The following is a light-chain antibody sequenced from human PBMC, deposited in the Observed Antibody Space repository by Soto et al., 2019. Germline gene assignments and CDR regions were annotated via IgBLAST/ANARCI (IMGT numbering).Light chain of an antibody. CDR2: DVS. CDR1: SSEVGGYNY. Sequence: QSALTQPASVSGSPGQSITISCTGTSSEVGGYNYVSWYQQHPGKAPKLMIYDVSNRPSGVSNRFSGSKSGNTASLTISGLRAEDEADYYCRSYTSSRTLVFGGGTKLTVL. CDR3: RSYTSSRTLV. V-gene: IGLV2-14*01. J-gene: IGLJ2*01.